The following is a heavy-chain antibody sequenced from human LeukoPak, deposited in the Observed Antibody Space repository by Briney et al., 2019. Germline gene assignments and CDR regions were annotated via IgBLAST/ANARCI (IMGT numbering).Heavy chain of an antibody. J-gene: IGHJ4*02. V-gene: IGHV4-34*01. CDR1: GGSFSGYY. CDR3: ARVEYPTILCDY. CDR2: ISHSGST. Sequence: PSETLSLTCAVYGGSFSGYYWSWIRQPPGKGLECIGEISHSGSTNYNPSLKSRVTISVDTSKNQFSLKLSSVTAADTAVYYCARVEYPTILCDYWGQGTLVTVSS.